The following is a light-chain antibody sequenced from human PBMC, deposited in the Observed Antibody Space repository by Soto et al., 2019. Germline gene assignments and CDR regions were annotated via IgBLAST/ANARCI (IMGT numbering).Light chain of an antibody. Sequence: QSALTQPPSASGSPGQSVTISCTGTSSDVGGYNSVSWYQHHPGKAPKLMIYEVSKRPSGVPDRFSGSKSATTASLTVSGLQADDEADYCCSSYAGSNNYVFGPGTKLTVL. V-gene: IGLV2-8*01. J-gene: IGLJ1*01. CDR1: SSDVGGYNS. CDR2: EVS. CDR3: SSYAGSNNYV.